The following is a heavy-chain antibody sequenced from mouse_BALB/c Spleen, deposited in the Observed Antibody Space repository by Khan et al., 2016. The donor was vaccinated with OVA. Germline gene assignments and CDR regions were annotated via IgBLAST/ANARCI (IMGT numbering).Heavy chain of an antibody. V-gene: IGHV3-6*02. CDR2: ISYDGNN. CDR1: GYLITSGCY. Sequence: EVQLQESGPGLVKPSQSLSLTCSVTGYLITSGCYWNWIRQFPGNKLEWMGHISYDGNNNYNPSLRNRISITRDTSKNQFFLRLNSVTTEDTDTYYCARDEGYYYGDYFDYWGQGTTLTVSS. J-gene: IGHJ2*01. D-gene: IGHD1-1*01. CDR3: ARDEGYYYGDYFDY.